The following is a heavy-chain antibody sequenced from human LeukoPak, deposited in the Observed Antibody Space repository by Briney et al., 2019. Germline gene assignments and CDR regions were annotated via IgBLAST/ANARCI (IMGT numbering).Heavy chain of an antibody. CDR3: ARGRGFNWFDP. D-gene: IGHD5-12*01. CDR2: IFHSGST. V-gene: IGHV4-38-2*02. J-gene: IGHJ5*02. CDR1: GYSISSGFD. Sequence: SETLSLTCSVSGYSISSGFDWGWIRQPPGRGLEWIGSIFHSGSTYYNPSLKSRVTISVDTSKNQFSLKLSSVTAADTAVYYCARGRGFNWFDPWGQGTLVTVSS.